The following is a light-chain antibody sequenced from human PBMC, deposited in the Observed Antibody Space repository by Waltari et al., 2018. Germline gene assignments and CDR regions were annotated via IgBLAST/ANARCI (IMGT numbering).Light chain of an antibody. CDR2: VEGSGSY. V-gene: IGLV4-60*03. CDR3: ETCDSNTQGV. CDR1: SRHSSYI. J-gene: IGLJ3*02. Sequence: QPVLTQSSSASASLGSSVKLPCTLSSRHSSYIIAWHQQQPGKAPRYLMKVEGSGSYNKGSGVPDRFSGSSSGADRYLTISNLQSEDEADYCCETCDSNTQGVFGGGTKLTVL.